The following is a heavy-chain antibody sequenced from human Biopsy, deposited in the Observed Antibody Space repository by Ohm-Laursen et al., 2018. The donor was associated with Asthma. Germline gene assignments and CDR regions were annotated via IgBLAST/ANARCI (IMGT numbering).Heavy chain of an antibody. J-gene: IGHJ6*02. D-gene: IGHD2-15*01. CDR1: GFTFNYYS. Sequence: SLRLSCAASGFTFNYYSINWVRQAPGKGLEWVASISSGTTYIYYADSVKGRFTISRDNGKNSLFLQMSSLRAEDTAVYYCARDSGGDWSCSDRRCDYYYTYAMDVWGQGATVTVS. CDR3: ARDSGGDWSCSDRRCDYYYTYAMDV. CDR2: ISSGTTYI. V-gene: IGHV3-21*01.